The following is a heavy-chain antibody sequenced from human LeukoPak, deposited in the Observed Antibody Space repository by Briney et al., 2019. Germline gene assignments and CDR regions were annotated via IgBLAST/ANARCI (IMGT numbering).Heavy chain of an antibody. J-gene: IGHJ4*02. D-gene: IGHD4-23*01. CDR2: MSGSGGST. Sequence: GGSLRLSCAASGFTFSNYAMSWVRQAPGKGLEWVSSMSGSGGSTYYADSVKGRFTISRDNSKNTLNLQMNSLRDEDTAVYYCARYVGGGNSGGFDFWGQGTLVIVSS. CDR3: ARYVGGGNSGGFDF. CDR1: GFTFSNYA. V-gene: IGHV3-23*01.